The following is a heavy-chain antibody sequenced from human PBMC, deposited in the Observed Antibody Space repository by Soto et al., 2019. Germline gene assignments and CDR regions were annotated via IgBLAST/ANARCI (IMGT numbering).Heavy chain of an antibody. CDR3: AHTLGYCSGGSCYGD. J-gene: IGHJ4*02. Sequence: QITLKESGPTVVKPTQTLTLTCTFSGFSLTTGGVGVGWIRQPPGKALEWLALIFWDDDKRYSPSLESRLSITKDTSKNRVVLTMTKMDPVDTATYYCAHTLGYCSGGSCYGDWGQGTLVTVSS. V-gene: IGHV2-5*02. CDR1: GFSLTTGGVG. D-gene: IGHD2-15*01. CDR2: IFWDDDK.